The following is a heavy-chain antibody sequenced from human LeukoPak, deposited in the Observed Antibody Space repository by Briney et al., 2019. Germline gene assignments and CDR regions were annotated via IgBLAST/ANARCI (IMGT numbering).Heavy chain of an antibody. CDR1: GGTFSSYA. V-gene: IGHV1-8*03. CDR3: ASVVAADADAFDI. D-gene: IGHD6-13*01. CDR2: MNPNSGNT. J-gene: IGHJ3*02. Sequence: ASVKVSCKASGGTFSSYAISWVRQATGQGLEWMGWMNPNSGNTGYAQKFQGRVTITRNTSISTAYMELSSLRSEDTAVYYCASVVAADADAFDIWGQGTMVTVSS.